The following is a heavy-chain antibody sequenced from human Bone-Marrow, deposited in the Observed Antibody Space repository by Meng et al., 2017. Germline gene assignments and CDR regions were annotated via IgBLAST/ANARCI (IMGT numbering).Heavy chain of an antibody. CDR2: IGHSGIT. V-gene: IGHV4-39*01. Sequence: PQLQESAPGLLRPSEALSLTCSVSGGSISTSGYYWGWVRQPPGKGLEWIGSIGHSGITYYTPSLKSRVTVSIDTSKSQFSLKLTSVTAADTAVYYCVRSSGWVRTGFDPWGQGTLVTVSS. D-gene: IGHD6-19*01. J-gene: IGHJ5*02. CDR1: GGSISTSGYY. CDR3: VRSSGWVRTGFDP.